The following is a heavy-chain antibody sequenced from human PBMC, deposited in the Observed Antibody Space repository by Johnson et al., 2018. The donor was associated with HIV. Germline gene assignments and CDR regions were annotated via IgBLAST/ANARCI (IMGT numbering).Heavy chain of an antibody. Sequence: VQLVESGGGVVQPGRSLRLSCAASGFTFSSYAMHWVRQAPGKGLEWVSVIWYDGSTEYYADSVKGRFTISRDNSKNTLYLHMNSLRVEDTAVYYCAKGQVARGAFDIWGQGTMVTVSS. J-gene: IGHJ3*02. CDR3: AKGQVARGAFDI. V-gene: IGHV3-33*06. CDR2: IWYDGSTE. CDR1: GFTFSSYA.